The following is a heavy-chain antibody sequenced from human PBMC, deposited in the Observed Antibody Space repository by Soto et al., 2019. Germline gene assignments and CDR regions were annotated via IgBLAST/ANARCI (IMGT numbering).Heavy chain of an antibody. Sequence: PGGSLRLSCAASGFTFSSYGMHWVRQAPGKGLEWVAVIWYDGGNKYYADSVKGRFTISRGNSKNTLYLQMNSLRAEDTAVYYCARDYCSSTSCHYCFDYWGQGTLVTVSS. CDR1: GFTFSSYG. CDR2: IWYDGGNK. D-gene: IGHD2-2*01. V-gene: IGHV3-33*01. CDR3: ARDYCSSTSCHYCFDY. J-gene: IGHJ4*02.